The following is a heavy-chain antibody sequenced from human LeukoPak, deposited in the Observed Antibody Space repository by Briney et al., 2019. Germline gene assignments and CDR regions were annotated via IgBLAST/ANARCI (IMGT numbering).Heavy chain of an antibody. CDR3: ARQSDDLGYFQH. CDR2: IYYSGST. J-gene: IGHJ1*01. CDR1: GGSISSYY. V-gene: IGHV4-59*08. Sequence: KPSETLSLTCTVSGGSISSYYWSWIRQPPGKGLEWMGNIYYSGSTNYNSSLKSRVTISVDTSRNQFSLRLSSVTAADTAVYYCARQSDDLGYFQHWGQGTLVTVSS. D-gene: IGHD3-16*01.